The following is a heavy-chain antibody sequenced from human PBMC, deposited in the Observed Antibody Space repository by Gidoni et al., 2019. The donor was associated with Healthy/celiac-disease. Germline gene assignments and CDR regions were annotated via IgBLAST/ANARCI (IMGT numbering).Heavy chain of an antibody. J-gene: IGHJ4*02. CDR3: ASIAHYDFWSGYSQGVDY. Sequence: EVQLVESGGGLVTPGGSLRPSCAASGFTFSSSSMNWVRQAPGKGLEWVSSISSSSSYIYYADSVKGRFTISRDNAKNSLYLQMNSLRAEDTAVYYCASIAHYDFWSGYSQGVDYWGQGTLVTVSS. CDR1: GFTFSSSS. V-gene: IGHV3-21*01. D-gene: IGHD3-3*01. CDR2: ISSSSSYI.